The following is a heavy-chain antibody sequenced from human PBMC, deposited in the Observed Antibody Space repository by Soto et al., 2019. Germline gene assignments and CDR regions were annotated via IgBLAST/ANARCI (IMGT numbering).Heavy chain of an antibody. D-gene: IGHD2-2*01. CDR1: GFSLSTTAEG. CDR3: AHGSCSSADCYPNQYLDY. CDR2: IYWDDDE. V-gene: IGHV2-5*02. J-gene: IGHJ4*02. Sequence: KESCPTLVKPTQTLTLTCTFSGFSLSTTAEGVGWIRQPPGKALEWLALIYWDDDERYSPSLKSRLTITKDTSKNQVVLTMTNVDPVDTATYYCAHGSCSSADCYPNQYLDYWGQGILVTVSS.